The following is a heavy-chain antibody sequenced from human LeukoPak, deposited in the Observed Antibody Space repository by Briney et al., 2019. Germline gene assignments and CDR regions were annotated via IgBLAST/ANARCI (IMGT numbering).Heavy chain of an antibody. D-gene: IGHD1-26*01. Sequence: GALRLSCAASGFTSSSYAMHWVRQAPGKGLEWVAVISYDGSNKYYADSVKGRFTISRDNSKNTLYLQMNSLRAEDTAVYYCARDREGTFDYWGQGTLVTVSS. J-gene: IGHJ4*02. V-gene: IGHV3-30-3*01. CDR1: GFTSSSYA. CDR2: ISYDGSNK. CDR3: ARDREGTFDY.